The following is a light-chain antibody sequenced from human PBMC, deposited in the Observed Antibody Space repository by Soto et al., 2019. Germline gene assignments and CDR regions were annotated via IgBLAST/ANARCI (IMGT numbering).Light chain of an antibody. CDR3: HQYNGWPRT. V-gene: IGKV3D-15*01. J-gene: IGKJ1*01. CDR2: DAS. Sequence: EIVMTQSPATLSVSPGERATLSCRASQSVSSNLAWYQQKPGQAPRLLIYDASNRATGIPARFSGGGSGTEFTLTITSLQSEDFAVYYCHQYNGWPRTFGQGTKVDI. CDR1: QSVSSN.